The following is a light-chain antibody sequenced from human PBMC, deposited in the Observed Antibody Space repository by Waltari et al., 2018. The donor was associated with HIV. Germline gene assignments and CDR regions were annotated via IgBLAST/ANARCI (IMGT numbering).Light chain of an antibody. CDR2: KDT. CDR3: QSADSNASLWV. J-gene: IGLJ3*02. CDR1: ALPKQY. V-gene: IGLV3-25*03. Sequence: ELTQPPSVSVSPGQTARITCSGDALPKQYASWYQQRPGQAPVLVIYKDTERPSGIPERFSGSSSGTTATLTIIGVQAQDEADYHCQSADSNASLWVFGGGTKLTVL.